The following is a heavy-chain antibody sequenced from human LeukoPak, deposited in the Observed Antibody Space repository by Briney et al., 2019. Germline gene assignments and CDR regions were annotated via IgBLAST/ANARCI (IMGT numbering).Heavy chain of an antibody. CDR3: ARWRATHAVDY. V-gene: IGHV3-30*03. J-gene: IGHJ4*02. CDR2: ISYDGSNK. CDR1: GFIFSSYG. D-gene: IGHD1-26*01. Sequence: GGSLRLSCAASGFIFSSYGMHWVRQAPGKGLEWVAVISYDGSNKYYVDSVKGRFTISRDNSKNTLYLQMNSLRAEDTAVYYCARWRATHAVDYWGQGTLVTVSS.